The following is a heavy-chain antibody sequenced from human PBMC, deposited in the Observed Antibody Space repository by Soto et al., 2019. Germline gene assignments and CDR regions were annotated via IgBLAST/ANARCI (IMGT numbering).Heavy chain of an antibody. CDR1: GFTVSSYA. Sequence: SLTVSCAASGFTVSSYAMSCVRQAPGKGLEWVSAISGSGSSTYYADSVKGRFTISRDNSKNTLYLQMNSLRAEDTAVYYCAKEGDDILTGYSKDYFDYWGQGTLVTVSS. V-gene: IGHV3-23*01. CDR2: ISGSGSST. CDR3: AKEGDDILTGYSKDYFDY. J-gene: IGHJ4*02. D-gene: IGHD3-9*01.